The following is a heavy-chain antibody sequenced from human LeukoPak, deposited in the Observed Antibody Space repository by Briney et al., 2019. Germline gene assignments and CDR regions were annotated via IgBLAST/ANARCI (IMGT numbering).Heavy chain of an antibody. CDR3: ARGNYYYYYGMDV. CDR1: GGSFSGYY. Sequence: PSETLSLTCAVYGGSFSGYYWSWIRQPPGKGLEWIGEINHSGSTHYIPSLKSRVTVSVDTSKNQFSLKLSSVPDADTAVYYCARGNYYYYYGMDVWGQGTTVTVSS. V-gene: IGHV4-34*01. CDR2: INHSGST. J-gene: IGHJ6*02.